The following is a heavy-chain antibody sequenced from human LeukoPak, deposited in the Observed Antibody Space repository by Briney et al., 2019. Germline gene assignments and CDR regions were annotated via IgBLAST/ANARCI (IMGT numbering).Heavy chain of an antibody. CDR3: ARGLYYGSGSNY. Sequence: SETLSLTCTVSGGSISSSSYYWGWIRQPPGKGLEWIGSIYYSGSTYYNPSLKSRVTISVDTSKNQFSLKLSSVTAADTAVYYCARGLYYGSGSNYWGQGTLVIVSS. CDR1: GGSISSSSYY. J-gene: IGHJ4*02. D-gene: IGHD3-10*01. V-gene: IGHV4-39*07. CDR2: IYYSGST.